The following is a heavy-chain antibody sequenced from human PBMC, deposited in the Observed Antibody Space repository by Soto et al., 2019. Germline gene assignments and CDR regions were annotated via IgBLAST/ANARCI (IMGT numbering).Heavy chain of an antibody. V-gene: IGHV4-34*01. CDR1: GGSFSGYY. CDR3: AEYCSGGSCQNHDAFDI. Sequence: SETLSLTCAVYGGSFSGYYWSWIRQPPGKGLEWIGEINHSGSTNYNPSLKSRVTISVDTSKNQFSLKLSSVTAADTAVYYCAEYCSGGSCQNHDAFDIWGQGTMVTVSS. D-gene: IGHD2-15*01. CDR2: INHSGST. J-gene: IGHJ3*02.